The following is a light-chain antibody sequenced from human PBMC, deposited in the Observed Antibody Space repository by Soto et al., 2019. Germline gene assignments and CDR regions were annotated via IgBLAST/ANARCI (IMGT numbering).Light chain of an antibody. CDR3: QKYNRAPFT. CDR2: AAS. J-gene: IGKJ3*01. V-gene: IGKV1-27*01. CDR1: QGISDY. Sequence: DIQMTQSPSSLSASVGDRVTITCRASQGISDYLAWYQQKPGKVPKLLIYAASTLHSGVPSRFGGSGSGTDFTLTISSLQPEDVATYYCQKYNRAPFTFGPGTKVDLK.